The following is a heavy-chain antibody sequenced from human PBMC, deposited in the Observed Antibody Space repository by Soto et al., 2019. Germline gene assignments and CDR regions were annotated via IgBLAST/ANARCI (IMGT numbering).Heavy chain of an antibody. CDR1: GFTFSSYA. CDR2: ISYDGSNK. CDR3: AREYSSGTDYYYYGMDV. V-gene: IGHV3-30-3*01. J-gene: IGHJ6*02. D-gene: IGHD6-19*01. Sequence: GGSLRLSCAASGFTFSSYAMHWVRQAPGKGLEWVAVISYDGSNKYYADSVKGRFTISRDNSKNTLYLQMNSLRAEDTAVYYCAREYSSGTDYYYYGMDVWGQGTTVTVSS.